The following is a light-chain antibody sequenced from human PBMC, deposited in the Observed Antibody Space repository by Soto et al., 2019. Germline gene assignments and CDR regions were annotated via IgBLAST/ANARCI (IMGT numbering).Light chain of an antibody. CDR2: GAS. CDR3: QQYNNWPPLT. Sequence: EIVMTQSPATLSVSPGERATPSCRASQSVSSNLAWYQQKPGQAPRLLIYGASTRATGIPARFSGSGSGTEFTLTISSLQSEDFAVYYCQQYNNWPPLTFGPGTKVDIK. CDR1: QSVSSN. J-gene: IGKJ3*01. V-gene: IGKV3-15*01.